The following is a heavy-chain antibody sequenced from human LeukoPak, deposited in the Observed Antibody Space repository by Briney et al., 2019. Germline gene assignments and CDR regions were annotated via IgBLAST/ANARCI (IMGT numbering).Heavy chain of an antibody. Sequence: GGSLRLSCAASGFTFSDYWVTWVRQTPGKGLECVANINQYGGEISYVDSVKGRFTISRDNAKNSLSLQMSSLRVEDTAVYYCVKGPLITAAGTYWGQGTLVTVSS. D-gene: IGHD6-13*01. V-gene: IGHV3-7*03. J-gene: IGHJ4*02. CDR3: VKGPLITAAGTY. CDR1: GFTFSDYW. CDR2: INQYGGEI.